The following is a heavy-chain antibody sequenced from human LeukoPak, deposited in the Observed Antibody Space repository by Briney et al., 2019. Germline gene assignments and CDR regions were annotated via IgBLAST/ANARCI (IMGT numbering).Heavy chain of an antibody. J-gene: IGHJ6*04. Sequence: GGSLRLSFAASGFTFSSYWMHCVRQAPGKGLVWVSRINSDGSSTSYADSVKGRFTISRDNAKNSLYLQMNSLRAEDTAVYYCAELGITMIGGVWGKGTTVTISS. CDR2: INSDGSST. V-gene: IGHV3-74*01. D-gene: IGHD3-10*02. CDR3: AELGITMIGGV. CDR1: GFTFSSYW.